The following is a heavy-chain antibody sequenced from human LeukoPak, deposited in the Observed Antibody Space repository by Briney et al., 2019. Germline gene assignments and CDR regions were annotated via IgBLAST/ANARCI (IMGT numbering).Heavy chain of an antibody. Sequence: EPSETLCLTCAAYGGSFSGYYWSWIRQPPGKGLEWIGEINHSGSTNYNPSLKSRVTISVDTSKNQFSLKLSSVTAADTAVYYCARGQQQLSPFDPWGQGTLVTVSS. CDR3: ARGQQQLSPFDP. CDR2: INHSGST. CDR1: GGSFSGYY. D-gene: IGHD6-13*01. J-gene: IGHJ5*02. V-gene: IGHV4-34*01.